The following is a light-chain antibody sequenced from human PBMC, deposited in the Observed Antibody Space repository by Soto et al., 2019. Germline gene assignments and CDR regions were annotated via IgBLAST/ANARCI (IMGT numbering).Light chain of an antibody. CDR3: QTWSTDIRV. Sequence: QAVVTQPPSASASLGASVKLTCTLSSGHNSYAIAWHQQQPEKGPRYLMKLNSDGSHSKGDGIPDRFSGSSSGAERYLTISSLQSKDEADYYCQTWSTDIRVFGGGTKLTVL. CDR1: SGHNSYA. V-gene: IGLV4-69*01. J-gene: IGLJ3*02. CDR2: LNSDGSH.